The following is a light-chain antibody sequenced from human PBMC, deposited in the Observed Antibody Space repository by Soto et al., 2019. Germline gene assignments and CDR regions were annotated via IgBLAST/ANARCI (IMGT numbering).Light chain of an antibody. CDR2: DVN. V-gene: IGLV2-14*01. CDR1: SSDVGGYDY. Sequence: QSALTQPASVSGSPGQSITISCTGTSSDVGGYDYVSWYQQLPGKAPKLLIYDVNNRPSGVSPRFSGSKSGNTASLTISGLQAEDEADYYCSSYTGSGTFVFGTGTKVTVL. J-gene: IGLJ1*01. CDR3: SSYTGSGTFV.